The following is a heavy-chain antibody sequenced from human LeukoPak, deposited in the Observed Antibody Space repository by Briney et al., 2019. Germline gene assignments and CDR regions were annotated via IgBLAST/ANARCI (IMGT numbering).Heavy chain of an antibody. D-gene: IGHD6-19*01. CDR2: IHPNDFNN. Sequence: GESLKISCKGSGYRFTSYWIGRVRQMPGKGLEWMGIIHPNDFNNRYSPSFQGQITFSADKSISTAYLQWSSLKASDTAMYYCARPGSGWSLDYWGQGTLVTVSS. CDR1: GYRFTSYW. CDR3: ARPGSGWSLDY. J-gene: IGHJ4*02. V-gene: IGHV5-51*01.